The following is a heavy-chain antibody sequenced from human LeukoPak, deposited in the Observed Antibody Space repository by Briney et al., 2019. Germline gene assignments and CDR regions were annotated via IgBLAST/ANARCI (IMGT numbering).Heavy chain of an antibody. D-gene: IGHD6-13*01. CDR3: ARVGYSSSWYLYYYGMDV. CDR2: INHSGST. Sequence: PSETLSLTCAVYGGSFSGYYWSWIRQPPGKGLEWIGEINHSGSTNYNPSLKSRVTISVDTSKNQFSLKLSSVTAADTAVYYCARVGYSSSWYLYYYGMDVWGQGTTVTVSS. V-gene: IGHV4-34*01. J-gene: IGHJ6*02. CDR1: GGSFSGYY.